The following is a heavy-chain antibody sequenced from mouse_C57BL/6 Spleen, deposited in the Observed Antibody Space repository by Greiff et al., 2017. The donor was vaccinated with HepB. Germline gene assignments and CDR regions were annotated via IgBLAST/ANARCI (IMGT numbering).Heavy chain of an antibody. V-gene: IGHV1-42*01. CDR2: INPSTGGT. CDR1: GYSFNGYY. Sequence: ESGPELVKPGASVKISCKASGYSFNGYYMNWVKQSPEKSLEWMGEINPSTGGTTYNQKFKANATLTVDKSSSTAYMQLKSLTSEDSAVYYCARYMVWVAHYYAMDYWGQGTSVTVSS. J-gene: IGHJ4*01. D-gene: IGHD2-2*01. CDR3: ARYMVWVAHYYAMDY.